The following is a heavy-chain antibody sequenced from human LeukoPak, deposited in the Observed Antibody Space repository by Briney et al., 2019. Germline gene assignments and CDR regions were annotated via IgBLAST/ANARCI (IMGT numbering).Heavy chain of an antibody. CDR2: ISYVGSDD. Sequence: GSLRLSCAASGFTFGDYGMHWVRQAPGKGLEWVAAISYVGSDDYYAESVKGRFIISRDNSKNSLYLQMNSLRAEDTALYYCAKDSAPYYGGNSFFDYWGQGTLVTVSS. CDR1: GFTFGDYG. J-gene: IGHJ4*02. V-gene: IGHV3-30*18. D-gene: IGHD4-23*01. CDR3: AKDSAPYYGGNSFFDY.